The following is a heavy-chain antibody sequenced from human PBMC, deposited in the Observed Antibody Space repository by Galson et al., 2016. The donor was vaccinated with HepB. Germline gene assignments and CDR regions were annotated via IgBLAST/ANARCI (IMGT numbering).Heavy chain of an antibody. J-gene: IGHJ6*02. CDR2: IIPIFDRA. CDR1: GGTFTSFA. D-gene: IGHD2-15*01. V-gene: IGHV1-69*13. Sequence: SVKVSCKAPGGTFTSFAISWVRQAPGQGLEWMGGIIPIFDRANYAQKFQGRVSITEDEGTVTAYMELSSLRSEDTAVYYCARGAAYCSGGSCNPHRMDVWGQGTTVTVSS. CDR3: ARGAAYCSGGSCNPHRMDV.